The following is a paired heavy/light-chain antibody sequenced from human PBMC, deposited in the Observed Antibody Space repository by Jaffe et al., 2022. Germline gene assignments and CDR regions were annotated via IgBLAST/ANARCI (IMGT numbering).Light chain of an antibody. Sequence: SYELTQPPSVSVSPGQTASITCSGDKLGNKYACWYQQKPGQSPVLVIYQDTKRPSGIPERFSGSNSGNTATLTISGTQAMDEADYYCQAWDSNTAVFGGGTKLTVL. CDR1: KLGNKY. CDR2: QDT. J-gene: IGLJ2*01. CDR3: QAWDSNTAV. V-gene: IGLV3-1*01.
Heavy chain of an antibody. Sequence: QITLKESGPTLVKPTQTLTLTCTFSGFSLSTTGVGVGWIRQPPGKALEWLAFIYWSDDKRYSPSLKSRLTITKDTPKNQVVLTMTNMDPVDTATYYCAHTRRYCTGGVCYDGRDAFDIWGQGTMVTVSS. CDR1: GFSLSTTGVG. D-gene: IGHD2-8*02. J-gene: IGHJ3*02. CDR2: IYWSDDK. CDR3: AHTRRYCTGGVCYDGRDAFDI. V-gene: IGHV2-5*01.